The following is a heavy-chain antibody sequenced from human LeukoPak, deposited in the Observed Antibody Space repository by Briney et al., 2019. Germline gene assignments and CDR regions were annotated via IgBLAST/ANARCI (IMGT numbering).Heavy chain of an antibody. CDR3: AKQTNYGDYVPLDY. CDR2: ISGSGGST. J-gene: IGHJ4*02. Sequence: PGGSLRLSCAASGFTFSSYAMSWVRQAPGKGLEWVSVISGSGGSTYYADSVKGRFTISRDNSKNTLYLQMNSLRAEDTAVYYCAKQTNYGDYVPLDYWGQGTLVTVSS. V-gene: IGHV3-23*01. D-gene: IGHD4-17*01. CDR1: GFTFSSYA.